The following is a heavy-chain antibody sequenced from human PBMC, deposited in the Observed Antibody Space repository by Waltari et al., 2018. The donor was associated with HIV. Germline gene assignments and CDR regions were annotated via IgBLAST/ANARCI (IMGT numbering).Heavy chain of an antibody. CDR1: GEPFDGYY. Sequence: QVQLQQWGAGLLKPSETLSLTCAVYGEPFDGYYWSWIRQPPGKRLEWMGEINHRRNTNYNPSLKSRLTMSVDASKNQFSLNLNSVTAADTGVYYCARRALWLRPVYYFDYWGQRALVTVSS. CDR3: ARRALWLRPVYYFDY. V-gene: IGHV4-34*01. J-gene: IGHJ4*02. CDR2: INHRRNT. D-gene: IGHD5-12*01.